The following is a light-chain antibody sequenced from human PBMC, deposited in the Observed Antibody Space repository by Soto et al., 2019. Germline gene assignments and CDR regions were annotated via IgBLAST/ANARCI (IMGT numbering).Light chain of an antibody. CDR2: DAS. V-gene: IGKV1-33*01. Sequence: DIQMTQSPSSLSASVGDRVTITCQASQDISNYLNWYQQKPGKAPKLLIYDASTLQSGVPSRFSGSGSGTEFTLTISSLQSEDFAVYYCQQYNKWPPETFGQGTKVDIK. J-gene: IGKJ1*01. CDR3: QQYNKWPPET. CDR1: QDISNY.